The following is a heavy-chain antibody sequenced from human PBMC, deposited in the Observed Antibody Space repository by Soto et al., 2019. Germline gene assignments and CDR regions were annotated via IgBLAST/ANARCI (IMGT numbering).Heavy chain of an antibody. J-gene: IGHJ4*02. V-gene: IGHV4-39*01. D-gene: IGHD3-10*01. CDR1: GGSISSSSYY. CDR2: IYYSGST. Sequence: SSETLSLTCTVSGGSISSSSYYWGWIRQPPGKGLEWIGTIYYSGSTYYNPSLKSRVTISVDTSKNQFSLKLSSVTAADTAVYYCAVTYYYGSGSYWVFDDWGQGTRVT. CDR3: AVTYYYGSGSYWVFDD.